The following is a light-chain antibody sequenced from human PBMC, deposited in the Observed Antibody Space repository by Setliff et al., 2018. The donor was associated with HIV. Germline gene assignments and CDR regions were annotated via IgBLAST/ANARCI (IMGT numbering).Light chain of an antibody. J-gene: IGLJ1*01. V-gene: IGLV2-14*01. CDR1: SSDVGGYNY. CDR2: EVS. CDR3: SSYTSSSPLYV. Sequence: SVLTQPASVSGSPGQSITISCTGTSSDVGGYNYVSWYQQHPGKAPKLMIYEVSNRPSGVSDRFSGSKSGNTASLTISGLQTEDEADYFCSSYTSSSPLYVFGTGT.